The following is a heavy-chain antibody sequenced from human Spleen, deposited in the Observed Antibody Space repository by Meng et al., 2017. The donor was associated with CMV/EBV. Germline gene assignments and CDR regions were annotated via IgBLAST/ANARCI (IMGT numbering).Heavy chain of an antibody. V-gene: IGHV4-30-4*08. J-gene: IGHJ4*02. CDR2: IYYSGIT. D-gene: IGHD3-9*01. CDR1: GGSISSEDFF. CDR3: ARIPRFYSVTGSHFYYFDY. Sequence: SETLSLTCTVSGGSISSEDFFWSWVRQPPGKGLEWIGYIYYSGITYDNPSLKSRITMSVATSKNEFSLKLTSLIAADTAVFYCARIPRFYSVTGSHFYYFDYWGQGRLVTVSS.